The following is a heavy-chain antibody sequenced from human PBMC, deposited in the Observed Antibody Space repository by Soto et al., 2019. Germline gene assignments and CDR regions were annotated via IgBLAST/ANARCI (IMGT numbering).Heavy chain of an antibody. D-gene: IGHD2-8*01. CDR2: IKPDGSEK. J-gene: IGHJ3*01. CDR3: ARDYEFGVAM. V-gene: IGHV3-7*01. Sequence: EVQLVESGGGLVQPGGSLRLSCAASAFTLSSYWMSWVRQAPGKGLEWVANIKPDGSEKYYVDSVKGQFNISRDNTRNSLYLQMSTLRPVDTAIYYCARDYEFGVAMWGQGTLVTVSS. CDR1: AFTLSSYW.